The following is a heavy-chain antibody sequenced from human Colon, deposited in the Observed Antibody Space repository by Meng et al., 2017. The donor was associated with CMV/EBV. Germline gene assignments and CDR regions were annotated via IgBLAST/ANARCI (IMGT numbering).Heavy chain of an antibody. J-gene: IGHJ6*02. CDR1: GYTFTSYD. CDR3: ARNEYSYGMDV. D-gene: IGHD6-6*01. V-gene: IGHV1-8*01. CDR2: MNPNSGNT. Sequence: GESLKISCKASGYTFTSYDINWVRQATGQGLEWMGWMNPNSGNTGYAQKFQGRVTMTRNTSISTAYMELSSLRSEDTAVYYCARNEYSYGMDVWGQGTTVTVSS.